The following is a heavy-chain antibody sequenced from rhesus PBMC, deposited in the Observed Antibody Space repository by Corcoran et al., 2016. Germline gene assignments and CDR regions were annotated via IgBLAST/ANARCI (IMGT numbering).Heavy chain of an antibody. CDR2: INGDGGGA. CDR3: ARDNHPSGWALDV. V-gene: IGHV4-80*01. Sequence: QVQLQESGPGLVKPLETLSLTCPVSGASLRRYWWSWIRQSHGTGLEGVGEINGDGGGANSNPSLRSRVTISKDVSTNQISLKLTSVTAADTAVYHCARDNHPSGWALDVWDRGVLVTVSS. J-gene: IGHJ5-2*02. D-gene: IGHD6-37*01. CDR1: GASLRRYW.